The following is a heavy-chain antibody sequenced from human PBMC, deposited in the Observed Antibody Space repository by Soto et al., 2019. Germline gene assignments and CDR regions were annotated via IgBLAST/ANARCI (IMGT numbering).Heavy chain of an antibody. D-gene: IGHD2-15*01. Sequence: EVQLLESGGGLVQPGGSLRLSCAASGFTFSSYAMSWVRQAPGKGLEWVSAISGSGGSTYYADSVKGRFTISRDNSKNTLYLQMNCLRAEDTAVYYCAKSGIRFESYFDYWGQGTLVTVSS. CDR3: AKSGIRFESYFDY. CDR1: GFTFSSYA. J-gene: IGHJ4*02. V-gene: IGHV3-23*01. CDR2: ISGSGGST.